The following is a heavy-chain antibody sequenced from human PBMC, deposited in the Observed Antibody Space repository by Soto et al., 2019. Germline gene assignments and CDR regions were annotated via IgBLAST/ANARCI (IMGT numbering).Heavy chain of an antibody. CDR3: ARDHYDFWSGYYTGMVPTQKEEKNWFDP. Sequence: GASVKVSCKASGGTFSSYTISWVRQAPGQGLEWMGRIIPILGIANYAQKFQGRVTITADKSTSTAYMEPSSLRSEDTAVYYCARDHYDFWSGYYTGMVPTQKEEKNWFDPWGQGTLVTVSS. V-gene: IGHV1-69*04. CDR2: IIPILGIA. J-gene: IGHJ5*02. CDR1: GGTFSSYT. D-gene: IGHD3-3*01.